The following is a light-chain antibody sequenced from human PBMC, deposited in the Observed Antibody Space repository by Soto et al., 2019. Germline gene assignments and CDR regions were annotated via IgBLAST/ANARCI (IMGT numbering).Light chain of an antibody. CDR2: GAS. V-gene: IGKV3-20*01. Sequence: EIVLTQSPGTLSLSPGERATLSCRASQSVSSNFLAWYQLRPGQAPRLLIYGASSRAIGVPDRFSGSVSGTDFTLTISRLEPEDFAVYYCQQYGPSPLYTFGQGTKLEIK. CDR3: QQYGPSPLYT. J-gene: IGKJ2*01. CDR1: QSVSSNF.